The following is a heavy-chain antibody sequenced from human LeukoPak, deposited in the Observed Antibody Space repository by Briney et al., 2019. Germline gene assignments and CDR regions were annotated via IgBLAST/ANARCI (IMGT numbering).Heavy chain of an antibody. CDR3: ITPLPYSAQ. V-gene: IGHV3-15*07. J-gene: IGHJ4*02. D-gene: IGHD2-21*01. Sequence: GGSLRLSCAASGFTFSNAYMNWVRQAPGKGLEWVGRIKPKTDGETTEYAAPVKGGFSISRDDSKNMLYLQMNSLKTEDTAVYYCITPLPYSAQGGQGTLVTVSS. CDR1: GFTFSNAY. CDR2: IKPKTDGETT.